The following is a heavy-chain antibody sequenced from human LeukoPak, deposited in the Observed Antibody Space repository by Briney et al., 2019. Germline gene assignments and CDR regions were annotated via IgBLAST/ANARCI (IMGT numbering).Heavy chain of an antibody. CDR3: AREIVVVVAATPVATGFDY. Sequence: SQTLSLTCTVSGGSISSGSYYWSWIRQPAGKGMEWIGRIYTSGSTNYNPSLKSRVTISVDTSKNQFSLKLSSVTAADTAVYYCAREIVVVVAATPVATGFDYWGQGTLVTVSS. D-gene: IGHD2-15*01. CDR2: IYTSGST. CDR1: GGSISSGSYY. J-gene: IGHJ4*02. V-gene: IGHV4-61*02.